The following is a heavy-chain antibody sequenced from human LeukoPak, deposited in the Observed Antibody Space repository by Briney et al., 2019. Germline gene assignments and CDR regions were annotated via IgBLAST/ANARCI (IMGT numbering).Heavy chain of an antibody. V-gene: IGHV1-69*13. Sequence: TVKVSCKASGGTFSSYAISWVREAPGQGLEWMGEIIPIFGTANYAQKFQGRVTITADESTSTAYMELSSLRSEDTAVYYCAGGADVGLYTFDYWGQGTLVTVSS. CDR2: IIPIFGTA. CDR1: GGTFSSYA. D-gene: IGHD2-2*02. CDR3: AGGADVGLYTFDY. J-gene: IGHJ4*02.